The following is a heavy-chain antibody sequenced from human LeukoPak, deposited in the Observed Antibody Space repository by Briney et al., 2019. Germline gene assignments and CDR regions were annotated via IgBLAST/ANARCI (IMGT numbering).Heavy chain of an antibody. D-gene: IGHD1-26*01. Sequence: PSETLSLTCTVSGGSISSSSYYWGWLRQPPGTGLEWIGSIYYSGSTYYNPSLKSRVTISVDTSKNQFSLKLSSVTAADTAVYYCAIAAIVGATFWGQGTLVTVSS. CDR3: AIAAIVGATF. V-gene: IGHV4-39*01. CDR2: IYYSGST. CDR1: GGSISSSSYY. J-gene: IGHJ4*02.